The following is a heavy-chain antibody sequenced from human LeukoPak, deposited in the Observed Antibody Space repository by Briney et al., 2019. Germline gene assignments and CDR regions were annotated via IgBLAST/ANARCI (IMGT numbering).Heavy chain of an antibody. D-gene: IGHD1-1*01. Sequence: PSETLSLTCTVSGGSISYYYWSWIRQSAGKGLEWIGRIYTSGTTNYNPSLKSRVTMSVETSKNQFSLKMNSVTAADTAVYYCARGIETVNFDCWGQGTLITVSS. J-gene: IGHJ4*02. V-gene: IGHV4-4*07. CDR1: GGSISYYY. CDR3: ARGIETVNFDC. CDR2: IYTSGTT.